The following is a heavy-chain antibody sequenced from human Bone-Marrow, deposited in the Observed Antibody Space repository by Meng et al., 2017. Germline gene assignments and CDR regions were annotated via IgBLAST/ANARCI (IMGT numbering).Heavy chain of an antibody. CDR1: GYTFTSYD. CDR3: ARSGKQLWLYY. D-gene: IGHD5-18*01. Sequence: QGELGQAGAEGKEPGAYVKVSCKDSGYTFTSYDISWVGQATGQGLEWMGWMNPSSGNTGNAHKFQGRVTMTRNTSISTAYMELSSLRSEDTAVYYCARSGKQLWLYYWGQGTLVTVSS. V-gene: IGHV1-8*01. CDR2: MNPSSGNT. J-gene: IGHJ4*02.